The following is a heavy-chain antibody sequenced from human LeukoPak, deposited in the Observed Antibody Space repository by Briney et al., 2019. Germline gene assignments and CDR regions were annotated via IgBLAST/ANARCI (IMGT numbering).Heavy chain of an antibody. Sequence: ASVKVSCKASGYTFTSYGISWVRQAPGQGLEWMGWISAYNGNTNYAQKLQGRDTVTTDTSTSTAYMELRSLRSDDTAVYYCARRDSGNMYGYWGQGTLVTVSS. D-gene: IGHD3-10*01. CDR2: ISAYNGNT. V-gene: IGHV1-18*01. CDR3: ARRDSGNMYGY. J-gene: IGHJ4*02. CDR1: GYTFTSYG.